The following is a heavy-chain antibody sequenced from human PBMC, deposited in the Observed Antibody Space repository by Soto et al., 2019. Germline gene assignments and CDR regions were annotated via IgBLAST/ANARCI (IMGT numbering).Heavy chain of an antibody. J-gene: IGHJ3*02. D-gene: IGHD2-8*01. CDR3: AKDIVLMVYALHDAFDI. Sequence: GGSLILSCAASGFTFSSYAMSWVRQAPGKGLEWVSAISGSGGSTYYADSVKGRFTISRDNSKNTLYLQMNSLRAEDTAVYYCAKDIVLMVYALHDAFDIWGQGTMVTVSS. CDR1: GFTFSSYA. V-gene: IGHV3-23*01. CDR2: ISGSGGST.